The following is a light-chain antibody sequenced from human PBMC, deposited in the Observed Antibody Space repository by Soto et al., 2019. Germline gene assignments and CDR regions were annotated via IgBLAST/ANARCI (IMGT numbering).Light chain of an antibody. J-gene: IGLJ2*01. Sequence: QSVLTQPPSVSGAPGQRVTISCTGSSSNIGADYDAHWYQQFPGTAPKVLIYGNNNRPSGVPDRFSGSKSGTSASLAITGLQAEDEADYYCQSYDISLRAWVFGGGTKLTVL. V-gene: IGLV1-40*01. CDR1: SSNIGADYD. CDR3: QSYDISLRAWV. CDR2: GNN.